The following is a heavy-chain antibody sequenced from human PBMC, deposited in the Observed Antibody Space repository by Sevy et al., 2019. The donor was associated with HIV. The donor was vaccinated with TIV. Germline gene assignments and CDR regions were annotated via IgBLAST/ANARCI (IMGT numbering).Heavy chain of an antibody. J-gene: IGHJ4*02. V-gene: IGHV3-49*03. Sequence: GGSLRLSCTTSGFTFDDYAMSWFRQAPGKGLEWVAFITRNSYEAYGGTTDYAASVKGRFIISRDDSKSIAYLQMNSLKTEDTAVYYWARGLATADTPEYYFDSWGQGTLVTVSS. CDR2: ITRNSYEAYGGTT. CDR3: ARGLATADTPEYYFDS. CDR1: GFTFDDYA. D-gene: IGHD5-12*01.